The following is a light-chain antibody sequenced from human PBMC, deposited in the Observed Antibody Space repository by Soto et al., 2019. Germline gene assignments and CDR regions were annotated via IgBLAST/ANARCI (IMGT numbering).Light chain of an antibody. CDR3: QQYGSSGT. CDR2: GAS. V-gene: IGKV3-20*01. CDR1: QSVSNNY. Sequence: EIVLTQSPGTLSLSPGERATLSCRASQSVSNNYLAWYQQKPGQPPRLLIYGASNRATGIPDRFSGSGPGTDFTLTISRLEPEDFAVYYCQQYGSSGTFGQGTKVDIK. J-gene: IGKJ1*01.